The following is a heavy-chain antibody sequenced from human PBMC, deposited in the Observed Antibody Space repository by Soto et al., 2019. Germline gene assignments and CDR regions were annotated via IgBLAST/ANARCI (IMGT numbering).Heavy chain of an antibody. CDR2: INHSGST. CDR3: ARGRGIVPFWYFDL. Sequence: QVQLQQWGAGLLKPSETLSLTCAVYGGSFSGYYWSWIRQPPGKGLEWIGEINHSGSTNSNPSLKSRVTISVDTSNSQFSLKLNSVTAADTAVYYCARGRGIVPFWYFDLWGRGTLVTVSS. J-gene: IGHJ2*01. V-gene: IGHV4-34*01. D-gene: IGHD2-8*01. CDR1: GGSFSGYY.